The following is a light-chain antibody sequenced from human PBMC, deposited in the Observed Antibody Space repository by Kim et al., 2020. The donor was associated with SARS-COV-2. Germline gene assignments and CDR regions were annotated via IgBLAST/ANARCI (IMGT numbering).Light chain of an antibody. V-gene: IGLV3-1*01. Sequence: SYELTQPPSVSVSPGQTASITCSGDKLGDKYTSWYQQKPGQSPLLVIYQDSKRPSGIPERFSGSNSGNTATLTISGTQGMDEADYYCQAWDSSTGVFGGGTQLTVL. J-gene: IGLJ3*02. CDR3: QAWDSSTGV. CDR1: KLGDKY. CDR2: QDS.